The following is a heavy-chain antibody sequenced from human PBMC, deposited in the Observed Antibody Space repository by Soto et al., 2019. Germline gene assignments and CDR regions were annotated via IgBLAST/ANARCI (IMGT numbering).Heavy chain of an antibody. V-gene: IGHV4-34*01. CDR3: ARRGRMVRGVIITHFDY. D-gene: IGHD3-10*01. CDR1: GGSFSGYY. J-gene: IGHJ4*02. Sequence: SETLSLTCAVCGGSFSGYYWSWIRQPPGKGLEWIGEINHSGSTNYNPSLKSRVTISVDTSKNQFSLKLSSVTAADTAVYYCARRGRMVRGVIITHFDYWGQGTLVTVSS. CDR2: INHSGST.